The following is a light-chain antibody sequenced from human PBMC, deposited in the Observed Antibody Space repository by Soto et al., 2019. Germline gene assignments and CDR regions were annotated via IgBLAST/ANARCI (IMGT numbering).Light chain of an antibody. V-gene: IGKV3-11*01. CDR3: QQRSNWLT. CDR1: QSVSSY. CDR2: DAS. Sequence: EIVLTQSPATLSLSPGERATLSCRASQSVSSYLAWYQQKPGQAPRLLIYDASNRATGIPARFSGSGSGTAFTITISSLEPEDFAVYCCQQRSNWLTFGGGTKVEIK. J-gene: IGKJ4*01.